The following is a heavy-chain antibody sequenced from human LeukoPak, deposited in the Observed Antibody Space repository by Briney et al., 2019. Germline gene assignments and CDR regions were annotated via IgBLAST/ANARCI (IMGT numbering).Heavy chain of an antibody. Sequence: GGPLRLSCAASGFIFSNYWMHWVRQAPGKGLVWVSRINGDEISATYADSVKGRFTISRDNAKNTVYLQMNSLRAEDTAVYYCVRGAAGGYWGQGTLVTVSS. V-gene: IGHV3-74*01. CDR2: INGDEISA. J-gene: IGHJ4*02. CDR1: GFIFSNYW. D-gene: IGHD6-25*01. CDR3: VRGAAGGY.